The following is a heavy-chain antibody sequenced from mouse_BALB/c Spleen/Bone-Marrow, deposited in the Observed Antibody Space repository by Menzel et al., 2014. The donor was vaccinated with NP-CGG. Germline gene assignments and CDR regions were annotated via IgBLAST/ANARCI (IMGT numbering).Heavy chain of an antibody. CDR1: GFTFTDFY. V-gene: IGHV7-3*02. D-gene: IGHD1-1*01. J-gene: IGHJ2*01. CDR3: ARDMCGLLFDS. CDR2: IRNKAYGYTT. Sequence: EVMLVESGGGLVQPGGSLRLSCATSGFTFTDFYMNWVRQPPGKALEWVAFIRNKAYGYTTEYSASVKGRFTISRDNSQSILYHQMNTRRAENSTTYYCARDMCGLLFDSWGQGTTLTVSS.